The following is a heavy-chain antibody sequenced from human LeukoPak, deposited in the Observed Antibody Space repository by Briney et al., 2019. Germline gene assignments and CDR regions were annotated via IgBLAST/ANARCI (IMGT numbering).Heavy chain of an antibody. D-gene: IGHD5-12*01. CDR3: VTVESSKSDDDAAADFYFVY. CDR1: GNTLTEVS. CDR2: FDPEDGEI. V-gene: IGHV1-24*01. J-gene: IGHJ4*02. Sequence: ASVKVSCKVSGNTLTEVSTHWVRQAPGKRPEWMGAFDPEDGEIFYAEKFQGRVAMTEDTSSDTAYMDLSRLASDDTAVYYCVTVESSKSDDDAAADFYFVYWGQGSQVTVSS.